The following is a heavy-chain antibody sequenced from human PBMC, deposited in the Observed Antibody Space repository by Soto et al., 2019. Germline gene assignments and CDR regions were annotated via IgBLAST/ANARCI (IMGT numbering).Heavy chain of an antibody. CDR1: GFTFSDYW. D-gene: IGHD3-10*01. CDR2: IKTDGSEK. V-gene: IGHV3-7*05. Sequence: EVQLVESGGGLVQPGGSLRLSCAASGFTFSDYWMSWVRQAPGKGLECVANIKTDGSEKYYVDPVKGRFTISRDNAKNSLYLQMNSLRAEETAVYYCASRMGRGGNDSWGQGTLVAVSS. CDR3: ASRMGRGGNDS. J-gene: IGHJ4*02.